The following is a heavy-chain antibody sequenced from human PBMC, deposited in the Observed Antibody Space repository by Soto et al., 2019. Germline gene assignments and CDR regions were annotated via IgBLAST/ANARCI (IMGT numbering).Heavy chain of an antibody. J-gene: IGHJ4*02. CDR3: AKDPYYYDSSGNY. Sequence: EGSLRLSCAASGFTFSSYAMSWVRQAPGKGLEWVSAISGSGGSTYYADSVKGRFTISRDNSKNTLYLQMNSLRAEDTAVYYCAKDPYYYDSSGNYWGQGTLVTVSS. V-gene: IGHV3-23*01. D-gene: IGHD3-22*01. CDR1: GFTFSSYA. CDR2: ISGSGGST.